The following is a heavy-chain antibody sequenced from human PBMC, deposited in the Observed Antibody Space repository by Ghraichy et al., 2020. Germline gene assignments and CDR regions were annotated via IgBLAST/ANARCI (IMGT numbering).Heavy chain of an antibody. CDR1: GFSFSNFA. D-gene: IGHD3-10*01. V-gene: IGHV3-23*01. CDR3: VKDCGNYGSGCYDYFDY. CDR2: ITGRSDTT. Sequence: GGSLRLSCAASGFSFSNFAMTWVRQAPGKGLEWVSTITGRSDTTYYADSVKGRFTISRDNSRSTLYVQMSSLRADETAIYYCVKDCGNYGSGCYDYFDYWGQGTLVTVSS. J-gene: IGHJ4*02.